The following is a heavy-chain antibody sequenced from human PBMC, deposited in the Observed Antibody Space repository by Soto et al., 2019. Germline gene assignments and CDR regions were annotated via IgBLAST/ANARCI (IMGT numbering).Heavy chain of an antibody. V-gene: IGHV1-69*02. D-gene: IGHD3-10*01. J-gene: IGHJ6*02. CDR3: GRVGFAELGYGRDV. CDR1: GGTFSSYT. CDR2: IIHILGIA. Sequence: QVQLVQSGAEVKKPVPSVKVSCNASGGTFSSYTISWVRQAPGQGLEWVGRIIHILGIANYEQKFQGRVTITADKSTSTAYMELSRLRSEDTAVYYCGRVGFAELGYGRDVWGQGTTVTVSS.